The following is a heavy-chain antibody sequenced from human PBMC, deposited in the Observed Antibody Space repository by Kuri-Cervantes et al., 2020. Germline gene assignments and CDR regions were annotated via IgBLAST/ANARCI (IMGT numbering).Heavy chain of an antibody. V-gene: IGHV1-2*02. CDR3: ARGYYGSGSYYNAPGY. CDR2: INPNSGGT. D-gene: IGHD3-10*01. Sequence: ALVKVSCKASGYTFTGYYMHWVRQAPGQGLEWMGWINPNSGGTNYAQKFQGRVTMTRDTSISTAYMELSRLRSDDTAVYYCARGYYGSGSYYNAPGYWGQGTLVTVSS. J-gene: IGHJ4*02. CDR1: GYTFTGYY.